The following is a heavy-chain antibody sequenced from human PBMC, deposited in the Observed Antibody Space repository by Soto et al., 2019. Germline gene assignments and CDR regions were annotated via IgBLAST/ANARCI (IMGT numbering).Heavy chain of an antibody. V-gene: IGHV3-9*01. Sequence: GGSLRLSCAASGFTFDDYAMHWVRQAPGKGLEWVSGISWNSGSIGYADSVKGRFTISRDNAKNSLYLQMNSLRAEDTALYYCAKDNNVLMEWLRLEAFDIWGQGTMVTVSS. CDR1: GFTFDDYA. CDR3: AKDNNVLMEWLRLEAFDI. J-gene: IGHJ3*02. CDR2: ISWNSGSI. D-gene: IGHD5-12*01.